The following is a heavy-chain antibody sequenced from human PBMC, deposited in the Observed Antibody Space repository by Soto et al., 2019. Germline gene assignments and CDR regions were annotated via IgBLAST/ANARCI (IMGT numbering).Heavy chain of an antibody. J-gene: IGHJ3*01. D-gene: IGHD3-22*01. CDR3: ASRPLLPGAP. V-gene: IGHV3-53*01. Sequence: EVQLVESGGGWIQPGGSLRLSCAASGFTFSSNDMTCVRQAPGKGLEWVSLIYSGGSTYYAASVKGRFTISRDNSKNTLYLQMSSLRADDTAGCYCASRPLLPGAPWGQGTMVTVSS. CDR1: GFTFSSND. CDR2: IYSGGST.